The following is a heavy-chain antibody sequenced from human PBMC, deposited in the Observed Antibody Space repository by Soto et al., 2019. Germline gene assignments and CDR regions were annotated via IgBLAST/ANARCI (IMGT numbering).Heavy chain of an antibody. V-gene: IGHV1-18*04. CDR2: ISAYNGNT. Sequence: DSVKVSCKASGYTFTSYGISWVRQAPGQGLEWMGWISAYNGNTNYAQKLQGRVTMTTDTSTSTAYMELRSLRSDDTAVYYCARAPADSSGYSEHLQHWGQGTLVTGST. J-gene: IGHJ1*01. D-gene: IGHD3-22*01. CDR1: GYTFTSYG. CDR3: ARAPADSSGYSEHLQH.